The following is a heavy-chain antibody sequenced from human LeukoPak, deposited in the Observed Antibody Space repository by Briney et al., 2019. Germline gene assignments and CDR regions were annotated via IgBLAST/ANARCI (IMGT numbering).Heavy chain of an antibody. CDR3: AKVRHPPGIAVAGAFDY. CDR1: GFTFSSYA. CDR2: VSGSGGST. V-gene: IGHV3-23*01. D-gene: IGHD6-19*01. J-gene: IGHJ4*02. Sequence: HPGGSLRLSCAASGFTFSSYAMSWVRQAPGKGLEWVSAVSGSGGSTYYADSVKGRFTISRDNSKNTLYLQMNSLRAEDTAVYYCAKVRHPPGIAVAGAFDYWGQGTLVTVSS.